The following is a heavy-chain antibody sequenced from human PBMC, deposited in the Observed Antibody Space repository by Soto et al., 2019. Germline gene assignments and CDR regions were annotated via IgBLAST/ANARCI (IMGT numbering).Heavy chain of an antibody. Sequence: PSETLSLTCTVSGGSISSYYWSWIRQPPGKGLEWIGEIYHSGSTNYNPSLKSRVTISVDKSKNQFSLKLSSVTAADTAVYYCARGTYCSSTSCYVLTWFDPWGQGTLVTVSS. CDR3: ARGTYCSSTSCYVLTWFDP. J-gene: IGHJ5*02. CDR1: GGSISSYY. V-gene: IGHV4-59*12. CDR2: IYHSGST. D-gene: IGHD2-2*01.